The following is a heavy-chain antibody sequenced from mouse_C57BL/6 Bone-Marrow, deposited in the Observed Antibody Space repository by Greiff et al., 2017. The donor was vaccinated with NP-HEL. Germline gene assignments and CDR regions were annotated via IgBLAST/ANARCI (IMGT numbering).Heavy chain of an antibody. CDR1: GYSITSGYY. CDR3: GGAYGDCLDY. CDR2: ISYDGST. D-gene: IGHD2-13*01. V-gene: IGHV3-6*01. J-gene: IGHJ2*01. Sequence: EVKLQESGPGLVKPSPSLSLSCSVTGYSITSGYYWNWIRRFPGNKLEWVGSISYDGSTNYSPSLKNRIPITRDTSKNQFFLKLSSVTAEDAAAYYCGGAYGDCLDYWGQGTTLTVSA.